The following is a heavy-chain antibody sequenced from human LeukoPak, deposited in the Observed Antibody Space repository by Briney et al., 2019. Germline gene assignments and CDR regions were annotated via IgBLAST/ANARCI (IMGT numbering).Heavy chain of an antibody. CDR2: IIPIFGTA. D-gene: IGHD6-19*01. CDR3: ARIGVAGTIDY. CDR1: GGTFSSYA. V-gene: IGHV1-69*13. Sequence: ASVNVSCKASGGTFSSYAISWGRQAPGQGLEWMGGIIPIFGTANYAQKFQGRVTITADESTSTAYMELSSLRSEDTAVYYCARIGVAGTIDYWGQGTLVTVSS. J-gene: IGHJ4*02.